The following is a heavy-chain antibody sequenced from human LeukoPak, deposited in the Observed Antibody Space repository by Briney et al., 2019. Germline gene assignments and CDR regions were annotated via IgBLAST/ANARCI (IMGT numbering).Heavy chain of an antibody. CDR1: GFTFSSYA. J-gene: IGHJ6*03. CDR2: ISGSGGST. V-gene: IGHV3-23*01. D-gene: IGHD3-3*01. Sequence: GGSLRLSCAAAGFTFSSYAMSWVRQAPGKGLEWVSAISGSGGSTYYADSVKGRFTISRDNSKNTLYLQMNSLRAEDTAVYYCAREASITIFGVVYYYYYMDVWGKGTTVTVSS. CDR3: AREASITIFGVVYYYYYMDV.